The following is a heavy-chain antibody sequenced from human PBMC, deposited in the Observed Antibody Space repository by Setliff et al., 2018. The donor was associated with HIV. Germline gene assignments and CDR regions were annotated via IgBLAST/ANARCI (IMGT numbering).Heavy chain of an antibody. J-gene: IGHJ4*02. Sequence: GSLRLSCAASGFTFSNYWMTWVRQAPGKGLEWVANIKEDGAEKNYVDSVKGRFTISRDNAKNSLYLQMNSLRAEDTAVYYCARRGQFFDDWGPGTLVTVSS. CDR3: ARRGQFFDD. V-gene: IGHV3-7*01. CDR1: GFTFSNYW. CDR2: IKEDGAEK.